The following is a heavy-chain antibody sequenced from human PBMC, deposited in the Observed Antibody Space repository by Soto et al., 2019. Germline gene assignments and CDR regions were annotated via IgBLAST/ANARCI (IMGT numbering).Heavy chain of an antibody. CDR2: ISPYSGNT. V-gene: IGHV1-18*01. Sequence: QVQLVQSGDEVRKPGSSVKVSCKASGYIFVNYGIAWVRQAPGQGLEWMGWISPYSGNTHYASKVPGTLTMTTDPSTSSACMDLGSLTSAGTAVYYCAMVDNYVPPTPQDVWGKGTTVTVSS. CDR1: GYIFVNYG. J-gene: IGHJ6*04. CDR3: AMVDNYVPPTPQDV. D-gene: IGHD3-16*01.